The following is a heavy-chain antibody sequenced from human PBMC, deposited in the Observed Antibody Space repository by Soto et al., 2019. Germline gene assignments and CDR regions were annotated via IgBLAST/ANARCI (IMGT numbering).Heavy chain of an antibody. D-gene: IGHD2-15*01. CDR3: ARENRGGSCYDY. CDR1: GGTFSSYA. V-gene: IGHV1-69*13. J-gene: IGHJ4*02. CDR2: IIPIFGTA. Sequence: SVKVSCKASGGTFSSYAISWVRQAPGQGLEWMGGIIPIFGTANYAQKFQGRVTITADESTSTAYMELSSLRSEDTAVYYCARENRGGSCYDYWGQGTLVTVSS.